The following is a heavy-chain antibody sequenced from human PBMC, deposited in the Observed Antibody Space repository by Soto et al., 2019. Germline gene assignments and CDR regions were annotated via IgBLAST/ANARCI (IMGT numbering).Heavy chain of an antibody. J-gene: IGHJ3*02. Sequence: EVQLVESGGGLVQPGGSLKLSCAASGFTFSGSAMHWVRQASGKGLEWVGRIRSKANSYATAYAASVKGRFTISRDDSKNTAYLQMTSLKTEGTVVYYCTRHLEIGGLHLGELSLCRHDAFDIWGQGTMVTVSS. V-gene: IGHV3-73*01. CDR2: IRSKANSYAT. CDR3: TRHLEIGGLHLGELSLCRHDAFDI. D-gene: IGHD3-16*02. CDR1: GFTFSGSA.